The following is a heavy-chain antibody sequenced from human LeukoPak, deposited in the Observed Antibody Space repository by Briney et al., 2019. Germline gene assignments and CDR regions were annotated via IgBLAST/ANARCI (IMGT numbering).Heavy chain of an antibody. CDR2: ISSSSSYI. Sequence: GGSLRLSCAASGFTFSSYSMYWVRQAPGKGLEWVSSISSSSSYIYYADSVKGRFTISRDNAKNSLYLQMNSLRAEDTAVYYCAREIEPATADDYWGQGTLVTVSS. CDR1: GFTFSSYS. J-gene: IGHJ4*02. D-gene: IGHD1-14*01. CDR3: AREIEPATADDY. V-gene: IGHV3-21*01.